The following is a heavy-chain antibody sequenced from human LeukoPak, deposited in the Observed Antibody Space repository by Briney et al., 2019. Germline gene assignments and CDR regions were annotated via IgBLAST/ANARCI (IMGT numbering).Heavy chain of an antibody. D-gene: IGHD5-12*01. J-gene: IGHJ4*02. Sequence: SETLSLTCTVSGGSISSSSYYWGWIRQPPGKGLEWIGSIYYSGSTYYNPSLKSRVTITVDTSKNQFSLKLSSVTAADTAVYYCARHVSYSGYDGDYWGQGTLVTVSS. CDR2: IYYSGST. V-gene: IGHV4-39*01. CDR1: GGSISSSSYY. CDR3: ARHVSYSGYDGDY.